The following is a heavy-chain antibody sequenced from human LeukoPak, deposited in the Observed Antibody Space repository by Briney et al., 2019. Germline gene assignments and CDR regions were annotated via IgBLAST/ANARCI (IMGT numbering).Heavy chain of an antibody. CDR1: GFTVSGNY. D-gene: IGHD6-25*01. J-gene: IGHJ4*02. Sequence: GGSLRLSCAASGFTVSGNYMSWDLQAPGKGLEWVSVIYTAGSTYNADSVKGRFTISRDKSKNTLYLQMNTLRAEDTAVYFCAGGNTWPGLSYWGQGTLLTVSS. CDR3: AGGNTWPGLSY. CDR2: IYTAGST. V-gene: IGHV3-53*01.